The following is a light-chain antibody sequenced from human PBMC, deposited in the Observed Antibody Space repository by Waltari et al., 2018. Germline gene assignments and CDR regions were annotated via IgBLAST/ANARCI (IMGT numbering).Light chain of an antibody. V-gene: IGLV6-57*04. CDR1: SGRISRNY. Sequence: NFMLTQPHSVSESPGETVTISCTRSSGRISRNYMQWYQQRPGSAPTTVIYEDKERPSGVPDRFSGSIDGSSNSASLTISGLKTEDEADYYCQSYDGNNWVFGGGTKLTVL. J-gene: IGLJ3*02. CDR3: QSYDGNNWV. CDR2: EDK.